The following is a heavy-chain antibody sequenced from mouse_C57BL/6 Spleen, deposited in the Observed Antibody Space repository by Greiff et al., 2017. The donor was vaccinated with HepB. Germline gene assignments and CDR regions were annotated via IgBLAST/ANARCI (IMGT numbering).Heavy chain of an antibody. D-gene: IGHD1-1*01. J-gene: IGHJ3*01. CDR3: ARETCSSFAY. Sequence: VQLQESGAELARPGASVKMSCKASGYTFTSYTMPWVKQRPGQGLEWIGYINPSSGYTKYNQKFKDKATLTADKSSSTAYMQLSSLPSEDSAVYDCARETCSSFAYWGQGTLVTVSA. CDR1: GYTFTSYT. V-gene: IGHV1-4*01. CDR2: INPSSGYT.